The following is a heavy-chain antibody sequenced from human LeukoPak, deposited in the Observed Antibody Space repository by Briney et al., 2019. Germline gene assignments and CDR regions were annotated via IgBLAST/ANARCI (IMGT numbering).Heavy chain of an antibody. V-gene: IGHV4-39*01. D-gene: IGHD3-22*01. CDR1: GGSISSSSYY. CDR2: IYYSGST. J-gene: IGHJ4*02. Sequence: SETLSLTCTVSGGSISSSSYYWGWIRQPPGKGLEWIGSIYYSGSTYYNPSLKSRVTISVDTSKNQFSLKLSSVTAADTAVYYCARQTYYYDSSGYYAFDYWGQGTLVTVSS. CDR3: ARQTYYYDSSGYYAFDY.